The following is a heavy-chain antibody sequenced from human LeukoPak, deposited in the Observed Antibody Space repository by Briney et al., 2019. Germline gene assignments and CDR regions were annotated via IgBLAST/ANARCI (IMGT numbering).Heavy chain of an antibody. CDR3: ARESRHCSSTSCYVRYFDY. CDR2: IYSGGST. Sequence: GGSLRLSCAASGFTFDDYGMSWVRQAPGKGLEWVSVIYSGGSTYYADSVKGRFTISRDNSKNTLYLQMNSLRAEDTAVYYCARESRHCSSTSCYVRYFDYWGQGTLVTVSS. CDR1: GFTFDDYG. J-gene: IGHJ4*02. V-gene: IGHV3-53*01. D-gene: IGHD2-2*01.